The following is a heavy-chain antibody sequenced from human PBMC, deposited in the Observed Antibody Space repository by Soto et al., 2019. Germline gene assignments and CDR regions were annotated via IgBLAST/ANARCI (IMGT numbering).Heavy chain of an antibody. V-gene: IGHV7-4-1*01. CDR1: GYTFTSYA. CDR3: ASPACSSTSCHTCYYYYGMDV. CDR2: INTNTGNP. Sequence: QVQLVQSGSELKKPGASVKVSCKASGYTFTSYAMNWVRQAPGQGREWMGWINTNTGNPTYAQGFTGRLVFSLDTSVSTAYLQICSLKAEDTAVYYCASPACSSTSCHTCYYYYGMDVWGQGTTVTVSS. D-gene: IGHD2-2*01. J-gene: IGHJ6*02.